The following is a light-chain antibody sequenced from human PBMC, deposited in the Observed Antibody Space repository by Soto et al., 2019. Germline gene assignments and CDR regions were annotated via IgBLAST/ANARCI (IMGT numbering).Light chain of an antibody. CDR3: QQYNNWPPLT. CDR2: GAS. V-gene: IGKV3-15*01. Sequence: EIVLTQSPAPLSVSPGERATLSCRASQSGSSNLAWYQPKPSQAPRLLIYGASTMATGIPARFGGSGSGTEFTLTISSLQSKDVVVYYCQQYNNWPPLTVGGGTMVEIK. J-gene: IGKJ4*01. CDR1: QSGSSN.